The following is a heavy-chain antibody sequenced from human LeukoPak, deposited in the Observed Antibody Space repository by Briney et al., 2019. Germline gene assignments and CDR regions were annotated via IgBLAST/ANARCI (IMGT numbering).Heavy chain of an antibody. CDR1: GGSFSGYY. V-gene: IGHV4-34*01. D-gene: IGHD3-10*01. CDR3: ARSPPYGSGSYYNRWYFSWFDP. CDR2: INHSGST. Sequence: PSETLSLTCAVYGGSFSGYYWSWIRQPPGKGLEWIGEINHSGSTNCNPSLKSRVTISVDTSKNQFSLKLSSVTAADTAVYYCARSPPYGSGSYYNRWYFSWFDPWGQGTLVTVSS. J-gene: IGHJ5*02.